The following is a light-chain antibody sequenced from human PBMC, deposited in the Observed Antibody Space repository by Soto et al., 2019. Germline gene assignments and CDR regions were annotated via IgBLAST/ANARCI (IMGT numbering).Light chain of an antibody. V-gene: IGKV1-27*01. J-gene: IGKJ5*01. CDR2: AAS. CDR1: QDISNY. Sequence: DIQMTQSPSSLSASVGNRVSITCRASQDISNYLAWYQQKPGKVPKVLIYAASTLQPGVPFWFSGSGSGTDLTLTVIRLQHDDIASYVCQNYGGDPITFGQGTRLKIK. CDR3: QNYGGDPIT.